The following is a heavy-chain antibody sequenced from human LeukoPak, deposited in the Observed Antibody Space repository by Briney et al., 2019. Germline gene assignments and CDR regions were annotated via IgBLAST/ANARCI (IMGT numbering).Heavy chain of an antibody. CDR1: GYTFTRYA. CDR3: ARDRAYYYAEYYFDY. Sequence: ASVKVSCKASGYTFTRYAMHWVRQAPGQRLEWMGWIHAGNGNTKYSQKFQGRVTITRDTSASTAYMELSSLRSEDTAVYYCARDRAYYYAEYYFDYWGQGTLVTVSS. D-gene: IGHD3-10*01. J-gene: IGHJ4*02. CDR2: IHAGNGNT. V-gene: IGHV1-3*01.